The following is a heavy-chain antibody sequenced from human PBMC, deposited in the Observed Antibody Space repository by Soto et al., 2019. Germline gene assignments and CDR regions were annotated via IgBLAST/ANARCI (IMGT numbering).Heavy chain of an antibody. Sequence: QVQLQQWGAGLLKPSETLSLTCAVYGGSFSGYYWSWISQPPGKGLEWIGEINQSGSTNYNPFLKSRVTISVDTSKNQFALKLSSVTAADTDVYYCARGRGVSPGTGQDYWGQGTLVTVSS. CDR3: ARGRGVSPGTGQDY. J-gene: IGHJ4*02. CDR2: INQSGST. D-gene: IGHD3-10*01. CDR1: GGSFSGYY. V-gene: IGHV4-34*01.